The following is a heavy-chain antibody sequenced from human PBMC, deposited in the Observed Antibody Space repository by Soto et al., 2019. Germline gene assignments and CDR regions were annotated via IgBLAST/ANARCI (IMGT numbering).Heavy chain of an antibody. CDR2: ISGSGAST. J-gene: IGHJ4*02. CDR1: RFTFRNYG. CDR3: AKTPGVITVITSFDH. V-gene: IGHV3-23*01. D-gene: IGHD3-16*01. Sequence: VGSLRLSCAASRFTFRNYGMSWVRQGPGKGLEWVSAISGSGASTYDADSVKGRFTISRDNSNNTLYLQMNSLRAEDTAVYYCAKTPGVITVITSFDHWGQGTPVTVSS.